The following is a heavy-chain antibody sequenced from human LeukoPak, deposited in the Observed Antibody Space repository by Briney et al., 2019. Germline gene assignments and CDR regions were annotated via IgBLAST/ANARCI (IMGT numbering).Heavy chain of an antibody. Sequence: SETLSLTCTVSGGSISSSSYYWGWIRQPPGKGLEWIGSIYYSGSTYYNPSLKSRVTISVDTSKNQFSLKLSSVTAADTAVYYCARHSRIAAAGTSAFDIWGQGTMVTVSS. CDR2: IYYSGST. CDR3: ARHSRIAAAGTSAFDI. D-gene: IGHD6-13*01. V-gene: IGHV4-39*01. CDR1: GGSISSSSYY. J-gene: IGHJ3*02.